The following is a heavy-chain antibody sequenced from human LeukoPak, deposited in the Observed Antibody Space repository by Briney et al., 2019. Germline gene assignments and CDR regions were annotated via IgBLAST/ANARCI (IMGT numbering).Heavy chain of an antibody. D-gene: IGHD6-19*01. V-gene: IGHV4-30-2*01. CDR2: IYHSGST. CDR1: GGSISSGAYS. Sequence: SETLSLTCAVSGGSISSGAYSWSWIRQPPGKGLEWIGYIYHSGSTYYNPSLKSRVTISLDRSKNQFFLKMTSVTAADTAVYYCATKGGPGIAVAGYFDYWGQGTLVTVSS. J-gene: IGHJ4*02. CDR3: ATKGGPGIAVAGYFDY.